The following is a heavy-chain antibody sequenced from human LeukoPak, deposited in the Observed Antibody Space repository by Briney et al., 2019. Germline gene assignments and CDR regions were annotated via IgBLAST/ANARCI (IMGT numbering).Heavy chain of an antibody. CDR3: ARDSYYYDSSGYYDFDY. J-gene: IGHJ4*02. CDR2: INPNGGGT. CDR1: GYTFTGYY. V-gene: IGHV1-2*06. D-gene: IGHD3-22*01. Sequence: ASVKASCKASGYTFTGYYMHWVRQAPGQGLEWMGRINPNGGGTNYAQKFQGRVTMTRDTSISTAYMELSRLRSDDTAVYYCARDSYYYDSSGYYDFDYWGQGTLVTVSS.